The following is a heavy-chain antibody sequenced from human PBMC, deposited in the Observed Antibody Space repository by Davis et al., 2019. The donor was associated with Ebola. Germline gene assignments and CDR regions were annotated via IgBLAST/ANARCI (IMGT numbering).Heavy chain of an antibody. V-gene: IGHV4-34*01. J-gene: IGHJ6*02. CDR1: GGSFSGYY. Sequence: SETLSLTCAVYGGSFSGYYWSWIRQPPGKGLEWIGEINHSGSTNYNPSLKSRLTISVDTSKNQFSLKLSSVTAADTAVYYCAGLVVVAAASYGMDVWGQGTTVTVSS. CDR2: INHSGST. CDR3: AGLVVVAAASYGMDV. D-gene: IGHD2-15*01.